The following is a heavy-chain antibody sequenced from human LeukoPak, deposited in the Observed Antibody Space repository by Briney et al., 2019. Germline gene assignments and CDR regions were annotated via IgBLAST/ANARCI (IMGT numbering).Heavy chain of an antibody. CDR1: GYTFTSYD. Sequence: ASVKVSCKAPGYTFTSYDINWVRQATGQGLEWMGWMNPNSGNTGYAQKFQGRVTMTRNTSISTAYMELSSLRSEDTAVYYCARADCSSTSCYGRRYYYYGMDVWGQGTTVTVSS. CDR2: MNPNSGNT. D-gene: IGHD2-2*01. J-gene: IGHJ6*02. CDR3: ARADCSSTSCYGRRYYYYGMDV. V-gene: IGHV1-8*01.